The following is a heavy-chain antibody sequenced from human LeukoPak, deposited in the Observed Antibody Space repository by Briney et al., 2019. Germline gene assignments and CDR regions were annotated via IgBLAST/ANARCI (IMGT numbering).Heavy chain of an antibody. CDR3: ARDRVAAAGDSFDI. CDR2: IYYSGST. J-gene: IGHJ3*02. D-gene: IGHD6-13*01. CDR1: GGSISSYY. V-gene: IGHV4-59*01. Sequence: SETLSLTCTVSGGSISSYYWSWIRQLPGKGLEWIGYIYYSGSTNYNPSLKSRVTISVDTSKNQFSLKLSSVTAADTAVYYCARDRVAAAGDSFDIWGQGTMVTVSS.